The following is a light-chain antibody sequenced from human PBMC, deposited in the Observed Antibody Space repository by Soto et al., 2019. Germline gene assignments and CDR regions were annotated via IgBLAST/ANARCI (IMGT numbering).Light chain of an antibody. CDR3: QQYNSYPWT. V-gene: IGKV1-5*03. CDR1: QSISNW. CDR2: KAS. Sequence: DIQMTQSPSTLSASVGDRDTITCRASQSISNWLAWHQQKPGKAPKILIYKASSLESGVPSRFSGSGSGTEFTLTISSLQPDDFATYYCQQYNSYPWTFGQGTKVEIK. J-gene: IGKJ1*01.